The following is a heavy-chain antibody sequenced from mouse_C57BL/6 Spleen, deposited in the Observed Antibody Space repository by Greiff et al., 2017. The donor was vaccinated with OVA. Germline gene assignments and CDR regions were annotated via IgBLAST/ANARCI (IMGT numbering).Heavy chain of an antibody. V-gene: IGHV1-81*01. CDR2: IYPRSGNT. CDR1: GYTFTSYG. J-gene: IGHJ2*01. Sequence: VKLVESGAELARPGASVKLSCKASGYTFTSYGISWVKQRTGQGLEWIGEIYPRSGNTYYNEKFKGKATLTADKSSSTAYMELRSLTSEDSAVYFCARSADGYYLDYWGQGTTLTVSS. D-gene: IGHD2-3*01. CDR3: ARSADGYYLDY.